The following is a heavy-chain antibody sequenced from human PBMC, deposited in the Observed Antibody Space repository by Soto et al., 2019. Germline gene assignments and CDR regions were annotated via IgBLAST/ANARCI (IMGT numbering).Heavy chain of an antibody. CDR1: GGSVSSYY. CDR3: ARDASSITGTLGQYWFDP. CDR2: IYYSGST. D-gene: IGHD1-20*01. V-gene: IGHV4-59*02. Sequence: SETLSLTCTVSGGSVSSYYWSWIRQPPGKGLEWIGYIYYSGSTNYNPSLKSRVTISVDTSKNQFSLKLSPVTAADTAVYYCARDASSITGTLGQYWFDPWGQGTLVTVSS. J-gene: IGHJ5*02.